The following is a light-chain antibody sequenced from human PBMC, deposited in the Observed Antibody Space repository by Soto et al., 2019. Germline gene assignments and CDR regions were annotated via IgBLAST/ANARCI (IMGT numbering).Light chain of an antibody. Sequence: KVMAQSPATLSVSPGERATLSCRASQSVSSNLAWYQQKPGQAPRLLIYDASIRATGIPARFSGSVSGTEFTLTITSLQSEDFEVYYCQQYNEWPLTFGGGTEVEIK. CDR1: QSVSSN. CDR3: QQYNEWPLT. V-gene: IGKV3-15*01. CDR2: DAS. J-gene: IGKJ4*01.